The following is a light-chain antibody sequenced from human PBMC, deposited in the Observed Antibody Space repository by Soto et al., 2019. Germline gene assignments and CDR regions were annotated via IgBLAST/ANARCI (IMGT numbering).Light chain of an antibody. CDR2: AAS. CDR3: QQSYSTPST. J-gene: IGKJ5*01. V-gene: IGKV1-39*01. Sequence: DIQMTQSPSSLSASVGDRVTITCRASQSISSYLNWYQQKPGKARKLLIYAASSLQSGVPSRFSGSGSGTDVTLTISSLQPEDFATYYCQQSYSTPSTFGQGTRLEIK. CDR1: QSISSY.